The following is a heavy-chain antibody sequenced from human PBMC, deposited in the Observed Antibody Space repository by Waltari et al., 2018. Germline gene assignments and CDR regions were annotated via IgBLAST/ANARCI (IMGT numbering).Heavy chain of an antibody. CDR3: AKGNSSGWYNFDY. J-gene: IGHJ4*02. CDR2: ISGSGGST. CDR1: GFTFSSYA. Sequence: EVKLLESGGGLAQPGGSLRLSCAASGFTFSSYAMSWVRQAPGKGLEWVAGISGSGGSTYYADSVKGRFTMSRDNSKNALYLQMNSMTAEDMAVYYCAKGNSSGWYNFDYWGQGTLVTVSS. V-gene: IGHV3-23*01. D-gene: IGHD6-19*01.